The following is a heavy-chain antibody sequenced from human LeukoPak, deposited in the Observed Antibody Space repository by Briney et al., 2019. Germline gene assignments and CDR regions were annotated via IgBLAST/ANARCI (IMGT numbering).Heavy chain of an antibody. CDR3: AKDPYSSSSWIFDY. Sequence: GGSLGLSCAASGFAFDDYAMHWVRQTPGKGLEWVSFISGGGGSTYYADSVKGRFTISRDNSKNSLYLQMNSLRTEDTALYYCAKDPYSSSSWIFDYWGQGTLVTVSS. CDR2: ISGGGGST. V-gene: IGHV3-43*02. CDR1: GFAFDDYA. J-gene: IGHJ4*02. D-gene: IGHD6-6*01.